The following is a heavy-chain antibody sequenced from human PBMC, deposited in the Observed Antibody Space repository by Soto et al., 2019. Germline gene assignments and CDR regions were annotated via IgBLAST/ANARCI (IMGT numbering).Heavy chain of an antibody. V-gene: IGHV3-30-3*01. D-gene: IGHD3-10*01. CDR2: ISYDGSNK. CDR3: ARERGRSGGYGMDV. Sequence: QVQLVESGGGVVQPGRSLRLSCAASGFSFSSYAMHWVRQAPGKGLEWVAVISYDGSNKYYADSGKGRFSTSRDNPKNPLYVQMNSLRAEDTAVYYCARERGRSGGYGMDVWGQGTTVTVSS. CDR1: GFSFSSYA. J-gene: IGHJ6*02.